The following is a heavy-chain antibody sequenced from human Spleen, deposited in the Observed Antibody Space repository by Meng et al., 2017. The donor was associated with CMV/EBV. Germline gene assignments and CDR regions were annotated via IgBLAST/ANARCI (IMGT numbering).Heavy chain of an antibody. V-gene: IGHV3-23*01. J-gene: IGHJ4*02. Sequence: GGSLRLSCAASGFTFSTYAMTWVRQAPAKGLEWVSSISGSGGKVFYAESVKGRFTISRDNSKSTLYLHMNSLRVDDSAVYYCARGGFQVRWKGLHFWGQGTLVTVSS. CDR3: ARGGFQVRWKGLHF. D-gene: IGHD1-1*01. CDR1: GFTFSTYA. CDR2: ISGSGGKV.